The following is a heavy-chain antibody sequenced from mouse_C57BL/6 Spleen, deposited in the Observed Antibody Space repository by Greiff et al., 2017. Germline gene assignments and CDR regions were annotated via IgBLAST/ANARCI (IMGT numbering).Heavy chain of an antibody. CDR3: ARNYYGSSYPYFDV. D-gene: IGHD1-1*01. CDR2: IDPEDGAT. CDR1: GFNIKDYY. V-gene: IGHV14-2*01. J-gene: IGHJ1*03. Sequence: EVMLVESGAELVKPGASVKLSCTASGFNIKDYYMHWVKQRTEQGLEWIGRIDPEDGATKYAPKFQGKATITADTSSNTAYLQLSSLTSEDTAVYYCARNYYGSSYPYFDVWDTGTTVTVSS.